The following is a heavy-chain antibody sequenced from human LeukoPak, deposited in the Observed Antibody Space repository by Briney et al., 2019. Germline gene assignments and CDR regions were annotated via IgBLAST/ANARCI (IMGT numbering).Heavy chain of an antibody. CDR2: IYYSGST. V-gene: IGHV4-39*01. CDR1: GGSISSSSYY. J-gene: IGHJ4*02. Sequence: PSETLSLTCTLSGGSISSSSYYWGWIRQPPGKGLEWIGSIYYSGSTYYNPSLKSRVTISVDTSKTQFSLKLSSVTAADTAVYYCARTGPKGFWSGNYFDYWGQGTLVTVSS. CDR3: ARTGPKGFWSGNYFDY. D-gene: IGHD3-3*01.